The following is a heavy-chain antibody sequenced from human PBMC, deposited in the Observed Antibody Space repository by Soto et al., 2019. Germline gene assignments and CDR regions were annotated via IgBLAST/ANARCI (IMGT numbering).Heavy chain of an antibody. CDR1: GYTFTVYY. D-gene: IGHD6-19*01. Sequence: ASVKVSCKASGYTFTVYYMHCVLQSPLQGLEWMGWINPNSGGTNYAQKFQGWVTMTRDTSISTAYMELSRLRSDDTAVYYCARGAVAGTYYYYGMDVWGQGTTVTVSS. J-gene: IGHJ6*02. CDR3: ARGAVAGTYYYYGMDV. CDR2: INPNSGGT. V-gene: IGHV1-2*04.